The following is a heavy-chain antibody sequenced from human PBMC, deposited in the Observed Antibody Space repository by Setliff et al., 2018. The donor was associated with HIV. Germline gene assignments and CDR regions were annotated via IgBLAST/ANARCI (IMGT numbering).Heavy chain of an antibody. CDR3: ARHRGEIFGVVIMPAFDY. V-gene: IGHV1-69*13. D-gene: IGHD3-3*01. CDR2: IIPIFGTA. CDR1: GGTFSSYA. Sequence: SVKVSCKASGGTFSSYAISWVRQAPGQGLEWMGGIIPIFGTANYAQKFQGRVTITADESTSTAYMELSSLRSEDTAVYYCARHRGEIFGVVIMPAFDYWGQGTLVTVSS. J-gene: IGHJ4*02.